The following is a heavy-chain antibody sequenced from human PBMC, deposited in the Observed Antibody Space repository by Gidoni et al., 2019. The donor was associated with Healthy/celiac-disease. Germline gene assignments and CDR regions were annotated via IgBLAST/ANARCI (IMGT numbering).Heavy chain of an antibody. CDR1: GYTFTSYY. D-gene: IGHD5-18*01. Sequence: QVQLVQSGAEVKKPGASVKVSCKASGYTFTSYYMHWVRQAPGQGLEWMGIINPSGGSTSYAQKFQGRVTMTRDTSTSTVYMELSSLRSEDTAVYYCARGSRDTAMVRPYYFDYWGQGTLVTVSS. CDR3: ARGSRDTAMVRPYYFDY. J-gene: IGHJ4*02. CDR2: INPSGGST. V-gene: IGHV1-46*01.